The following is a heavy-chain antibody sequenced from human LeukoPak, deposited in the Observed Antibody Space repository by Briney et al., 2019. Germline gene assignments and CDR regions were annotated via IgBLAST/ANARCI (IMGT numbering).Heavy chain of an antibody. CDR1: GYSFTSYW. D-gene: IGHD2-2*01. J-gene: IGHJ5*02. CDR2: IYPGDSDT. V-gene: IGHV5-51*01. CDR3: ARTLSGCSSTSCYPQRFDP. Sequence: GESLKISCKGSGYSFTSYWIGWVRQMPGKGLEWMGIIYPGDSDTRYSPSFQGQVTISADKSISTAYLQWSSLKASDTAMYYCARTLSGCSSTSCYPQRFDPWGQGTLVTVSS.